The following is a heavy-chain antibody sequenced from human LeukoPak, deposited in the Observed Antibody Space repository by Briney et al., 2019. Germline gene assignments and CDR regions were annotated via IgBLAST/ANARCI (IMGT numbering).Heavy chain of an antibody. Sequence: PSETLSLTCTVSGGSISSSSYYWGWIRQPPGKGLEWIGSIYYSGSTYYNPSLKSRVTISVDTSKNQFSLKLSSVTAADTAVYYCARLVRRICSSTSCLLYYFDYWGQGTLVTVSS. CDR1: GGSISSSSYY. CDR3: ARLVRRICSSTSCLLYYFDY. D-gene: IGHD2-2*01. J-gene: IGHJ4*02. CDR2: IYYSGST. V-gene: IGHV4-39*07.